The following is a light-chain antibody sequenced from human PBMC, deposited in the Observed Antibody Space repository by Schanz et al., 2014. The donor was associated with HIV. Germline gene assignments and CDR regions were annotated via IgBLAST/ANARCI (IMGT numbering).Light chain of an antibody. CDR3: QSYDKSLSVVV. V-gene: IGLV2-8*01. CDR2: EVT. CDR1: SSDIGGYNY. Sequence: QSALTQPPSASGSPGQSVTISCTGTSSDIGGYNYVSWYQQYPGKAPKLLIYEVTKRPAGVPDRFSGSKSGNTASLTISGLQADDEADYYCQSYDKSLSVVVFGGGTKVTVL. J-gene: IGLJ2*01.